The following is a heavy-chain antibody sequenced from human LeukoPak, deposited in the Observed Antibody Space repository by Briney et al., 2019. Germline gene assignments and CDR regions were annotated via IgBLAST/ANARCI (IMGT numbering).Heavy chain of an antibody. Sequence: SETLSLPCTVSGGPISSSSYHCGWIPQPPGKGLEWIGSIYYSGRTYYNPSLKSRVTISVDTSKNQFSLKLSSVTAADTAVYYCARRRIVVVPAASNWFDPWGQGTLVTVSS. V-gene: IGHV4-39*01. D-gene: IGHD2-2*01. CDR2: IYYSGRT. CDR1: GGPISSSSYH. J-gene: IGHJ5*02. CDR3: ARRRIVVVPAASNWFDP.